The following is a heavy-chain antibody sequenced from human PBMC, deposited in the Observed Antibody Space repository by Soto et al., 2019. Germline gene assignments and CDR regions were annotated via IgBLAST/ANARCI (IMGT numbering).Heavy chain of an antibody. D-gene: IGHD6-13*01. Sequence: QVQLVQSGAEVKKPGASVKVSCKASGYTFTSYAMHWVRQAPGQRLEWMGWINAGNGNTKYSQKFQGRVTITRDTSASTAYMDLSSLRSEDTAVYYCARDQDSSSWYPHFDYWGQGTLVTVSS. CDR1: GYTFTSYA. J-gene: IGHJ4*02. CDR3: ARDQDSSSWYPHFDY. V-gene: IGHV1-3*01. CDR2: INAGNGNT.